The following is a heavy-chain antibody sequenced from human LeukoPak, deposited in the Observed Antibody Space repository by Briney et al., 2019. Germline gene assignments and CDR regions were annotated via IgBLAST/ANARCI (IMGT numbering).Heavy chain of an antibody. D-gene: IGHD6-13*01. CDR2: INSDGSST. CDR3: ARDRYSSSWYRDSGMDV. J-gene: IGHJ6*02. V-gene: IGHV3-74*01. Sequence: GGSLRLSCAASGFTFSSYWMHWVRQAPGKGLVWVSRINSDGSSTSYADPVKGRFTISRDNAKNTLYLQMNSLRAEDTAVYYCARDRYSSSWYRDSGMDVWGQGTTVTVSS. CDR1: GFTFSSYW.